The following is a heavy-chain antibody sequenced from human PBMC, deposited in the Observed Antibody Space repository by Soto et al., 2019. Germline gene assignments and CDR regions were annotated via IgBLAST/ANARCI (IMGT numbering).Heavy chain of an antibody. Sequence: WASVKVSCKASGYTFTSYAMHWVRQAPGQRLEWMGWINAGNGNTKYSQKFQGRVTITRDTSASTAYMELSSLRSEDTAVYYCARDVQLARYYYYGMDVWGQGTTVTVSS. J-gene: IGHJ6*02. CDR3: ARDVQLARYYYYGMDV. CDR1: GYTFTSYA. D-gene: IGHD6-6*01. V-gene: IGHV1-3*01. CDR2: INAGNGNT.